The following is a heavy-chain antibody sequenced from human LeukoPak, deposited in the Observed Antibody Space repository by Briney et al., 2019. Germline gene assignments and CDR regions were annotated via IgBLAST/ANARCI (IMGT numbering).Heavy chain of an antibody. CDR3: AKARYDGEVMIAATDY. D-gene: IGHD2-15*01. CDR2: ISYDGSNK. J-gene: IGHJ4*02. Sequence: GGSLRLACAASGFTFSSYGMHWVRQAPGKGLEWVAFISYDGSNKYYADSVKGRFTISRDNSKNTLYLQMNNLRADDTAVYYCAKARYDGEVMIAATDYWGQGTLVTVSS. CDR1: GFTFSSYG. V-gene: IGHV3-30*18.